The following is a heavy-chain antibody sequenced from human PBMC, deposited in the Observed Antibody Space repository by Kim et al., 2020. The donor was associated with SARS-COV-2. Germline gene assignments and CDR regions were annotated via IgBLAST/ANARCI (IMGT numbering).Heavy chain of an antibody. J-gene: IGHJ4*02. CDR3: ARARGYSYGSIVDY. CDR2: INHSGST. CDR1: GGSFSGYY. D-gene: IGHD5-18*01. V-gene: IGHV4-34*01. Sequence: SETLSLTCAVYGGSFSGYYWSWIRQPPGKGLEWIGEINHSGSTNYNPSLKSRVTISVDTSKNQFSLKLSSVTAADTAVYYCARARGYSYGSIVDYWGQGT.